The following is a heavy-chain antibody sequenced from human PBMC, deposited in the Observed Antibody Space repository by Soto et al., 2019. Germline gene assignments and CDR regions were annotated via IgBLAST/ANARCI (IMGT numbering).Heavy chain of an antibody. CDR2: INPNSGGT. J-gene: IGHJ4*02. Sequence: GASVKVSCKASGYTFTGYYMHWVRQAPGQGLEWMGWINPNSGGTNYAQKFQGWVTMTRDTSISTAYMELSRLRSDDTAVYYCARDPLGEGDYPDFYFDEWGQGTLVTFSS. CDR3: ARDPLGEGDYPDFYFDE. V-gene: IGHV1-2*04. D-gene: IGHD4-17*01. CDR1: GYTFTGYY.